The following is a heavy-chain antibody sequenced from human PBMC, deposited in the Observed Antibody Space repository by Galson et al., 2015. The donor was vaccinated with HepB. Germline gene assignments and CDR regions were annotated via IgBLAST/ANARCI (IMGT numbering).Heavy chain of an antibody. D-gene: IGHD1-20*01. V-gene: IGHV3-30*18. J-gene: IGHJ4*02. CDR3: AQEDWDVTGRSAVF. CDR2: ISFDGKAG. CDR1: GFTFSIYA. Sequence: SLRLSCAASGFTFSIYAMNWVRQAPGKGLEWVARISFDGKAGVYADSVKGRFTISRDNSRDTLYLQMNSLTVEDTAVYYCAQEDWDVTGRSAVFWGQGTLVTVSS.